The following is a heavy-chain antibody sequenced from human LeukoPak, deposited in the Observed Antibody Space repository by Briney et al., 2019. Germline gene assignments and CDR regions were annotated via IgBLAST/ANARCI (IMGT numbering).Heavy chain of an antibody. CDR1: GDSISSYY. Sequence: PSEPLSLTCTVSGDSISSYYWSWLRQPPGKGLEWIGYIYYSGSTNYNPSLKSRVTISVDTSKNQFSLKLSSVTTADTAVYYCARVPGLSYYGMDVWGQGTTVTVSS. CDR2: IYYSGST. J-gene: IGHJ6*02. CDR3: ARVPGLSYYGMDV. V-gene: IGHV4-59*01. D-gene: IGHD2-8*02.